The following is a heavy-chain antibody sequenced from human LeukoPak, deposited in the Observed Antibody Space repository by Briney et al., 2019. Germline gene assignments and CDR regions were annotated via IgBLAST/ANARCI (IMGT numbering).Heavy chain of an antibody. CDR1: GGSFSGYY. V-gene: IGHV4-34*01. J-gene: IGHJ5*02. Sequence: ASETLSLTCAVYGGSFSGYYWSWIRQPPGKGLEWIGEINHSGSTNYNPSHKSRVTISVDTSKNQFSLKLSSVTAADTAVYYCARGWRSITIFRNWFDPWGQGTLVTVSS. CDR2: INHSGST. CDR3: ARGWRSITIFRNWFDP. D-gene: IGHD3-3*01.